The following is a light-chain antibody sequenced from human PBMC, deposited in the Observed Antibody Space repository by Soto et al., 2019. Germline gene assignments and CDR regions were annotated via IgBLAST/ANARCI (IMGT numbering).Light chain of an antibody. CDR1: QGISSY. J-gene: IGKJ3*01. V-gene: IGKV1-9*01. Sequence: IQLTQSPSSLSASVGDRVTITCRASQGISSYLAWYQQKPGKAPKLLIYAASTLQSGVPSRFSGSGSGTDFTLTISSLQTEDFATNYCQQLNSYPPSFGPGTKVDIK. CDR2: AAS. CDR3: QQLNSYPPS.